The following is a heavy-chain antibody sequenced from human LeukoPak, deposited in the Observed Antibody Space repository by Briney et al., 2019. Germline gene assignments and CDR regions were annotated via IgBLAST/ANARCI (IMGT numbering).Heavy chain of an antibody. J-gene: IGHJ6*02. CDR1: GFTFSDYI. Sequence: GGSLRLSCAASGFTFSDYIMTWVRQAPGKGLEWVSVIFGNGVKTYYADSLKVRFSISRHNYKSTLYLQMNTLRADDTAVYYCARVGDWSNYFGMDAWGQATTVSVSS. D-gene: IGHD3-16*01. CDR3: ARVGDWSNYFGMDA. CDR2: IFGNGVKT. V-gene: IGHV3-23*01.